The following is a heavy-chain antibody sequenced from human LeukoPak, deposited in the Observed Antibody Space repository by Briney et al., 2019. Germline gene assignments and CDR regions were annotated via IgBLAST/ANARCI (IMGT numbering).Heavy chain of an antibody. CDR2: INPNSGGT. V-gene: IGHV1-2*02. J-gene: IGHJ6*02. Sequence: GASVKVSCKASGYTFTGYYMHWVRQAPGQGLEWMGWINPNSGGTNYAQKFQGRVTMTRETSISTAYMELSRLRSDDTAVYYCARGHCSSTSCYANGYYYGMDVWGQGTTVTVSS. D-gene: IGHD2-2*01. CDR3: ARGHCSSTSCYANGYYYGMDV. CDR1: GYTFTGYY.